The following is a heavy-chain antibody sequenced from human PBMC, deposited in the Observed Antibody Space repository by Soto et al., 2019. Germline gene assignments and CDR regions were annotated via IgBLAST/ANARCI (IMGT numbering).Heavy chain of an antibody. J-gene: IGHJ5*02. D-gene: IGHD3-10*01. CDR2: IYYSGST. V-gene: IGHV4-39*01. CDR1: GGSVSSSNYY. Sequence: PSETLSLTCTVSGGSVSSSNYYWGWIRQPPGKGLEWIGNIYYSGSTNYNPSLKSRVTISVDTSKNQFSLKLSSVTAADTAVYYCARADPPGASFDPWGQGTLVTVSS. CDR3: ARADPPGASFDP.